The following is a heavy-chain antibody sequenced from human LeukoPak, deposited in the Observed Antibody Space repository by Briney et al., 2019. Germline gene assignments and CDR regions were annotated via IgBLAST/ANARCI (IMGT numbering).Heavy chain of an antibody. CDR3: ARDRGYFDY. J-gene: IGHJ4*02. CDR1: GFTFSSYA. V-gene: IGHV3-30-3*01. CDR2: ISYDGSNK. D-gene: IGHD3-10*01. Sequence: PGGSLRLSCAASGFTFSSYAMHWVRQAPGKGLEWVAVISYDGSNKYYADSVKGRFTISRDNSKNTLYLQMNSLRAEDTAVYYCARDRGYFDYRGQGTLVTVSS.